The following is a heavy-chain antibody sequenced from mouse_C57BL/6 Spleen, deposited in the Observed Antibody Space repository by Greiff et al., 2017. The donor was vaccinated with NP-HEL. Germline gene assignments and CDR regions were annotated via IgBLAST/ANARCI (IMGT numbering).Heavy chain of an antibody. D-gene: IGHD1-1*01. CDR1: GYTFTSYW. V-gene: IGHV1-64*01. CDR3: ARNYGGSYVAMDY. Sequence: VQLQQPGAELVKPGASVKLSCKASGYTFTSYWMHWVKQRPGQGLEWIGMIHPNSGSTNYNEKFKSKATLTVDKSSSTAYMQLSSLTSEDSAVYYCARNYGGSYVAMDYWGQGTSVTVSS. J-gene: IGHJ4*01. CDR2: IHPNSGST.